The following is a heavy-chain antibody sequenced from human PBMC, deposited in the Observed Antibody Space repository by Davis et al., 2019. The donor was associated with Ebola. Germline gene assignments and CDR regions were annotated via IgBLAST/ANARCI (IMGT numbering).Heavy chain of an antibody. V-gene: IGHV4-34*01. CDR2: INHSGST. CDR3: ARGRRGFDP. CDR1: GGSISSYY. Sequence: PSESLSLTCTVSGGSISSYYWSWIRQPPGKGLEWIGEINHSGSTNYNPSLKSRVTISVDTSKNQFSLKLSSVTAADTAVYYCARGRRGFDPWGQGTLVTVSS. J-gene: IGHJ5*02.